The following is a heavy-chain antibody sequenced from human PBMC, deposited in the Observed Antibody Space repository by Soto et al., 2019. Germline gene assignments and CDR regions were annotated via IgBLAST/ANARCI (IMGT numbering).Heavy chain of an antibody. D-gene: IGHD1-26*01. CDR1: GFTFSSYW. Sequence: GGSLRLSCAASGFTFSSYWMHWVRQAPGKGLVWVSRINSDGSSTTYADSVKGRFTISRDNAKNTLYLQMNSLRAEDTAVYHCEREEEPSGSYPYYYGMDVWGQGTTVTVSS. V-gene: IGHV3-74*01. J-gene: IGHJ6*02. CDR3: EREEEPSGSYPYYYGMDV. CDR2: INSDGSST.